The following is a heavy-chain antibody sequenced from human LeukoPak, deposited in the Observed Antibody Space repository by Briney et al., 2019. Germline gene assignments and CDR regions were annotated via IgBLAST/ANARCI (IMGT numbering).Heavy chain of an antibody. Sequence: PGGSRTPSWPPFGSPSGSFAMHWVRPLHGKGLEWVAVISYDGSNKYYADSVKGRFTISRDNSKNTLYLQMNSLRAEDTAVYYCARVGSQPYWGQGTLVTVSS. V-gene: IGHV3-30-3*01. CDR2: ISYDGSNK. CDR1: GSPSGSFA. J-gene: IGHJ4*02. CDR3: ARVGSQPY. D-gene: IGHD3-16*01.